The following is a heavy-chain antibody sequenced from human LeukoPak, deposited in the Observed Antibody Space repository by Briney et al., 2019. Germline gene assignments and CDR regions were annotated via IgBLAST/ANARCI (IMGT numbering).Heavy chain of an antibody. CDR3: ARVKKGAAISYYYYYMDV. CDR1: GYTFTSYA. V-gene: IGHV1-3*01. CDR2: INAGNGNT. D-gene: IGHD2-2*02. J-gene: IGHJ6*03. Sequence: GASVKVSCKASGYTFTSYAMHWVRQAPGQRLEWMGWINAGNGNTKYSQKFQGRVTMTRDTSISTAYMELSRLRSDDTAVYYCARVKKGAAISYYYYYMDVWGKGTTVTVSS.